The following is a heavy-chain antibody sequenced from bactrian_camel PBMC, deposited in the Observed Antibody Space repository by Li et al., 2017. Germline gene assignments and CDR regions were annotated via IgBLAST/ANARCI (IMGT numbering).Heavy chain of an antibody. CDR2: IYTEGTT. V-gene: IGHV3S10*01. CDR1: GITFSRHD. D-gene: IGHD1*01. J-gene: IGHJ4*01. Sequence: VQLVESGGGLVQPGESLRLSCVASGITFSRHDMSWVRQAPGKERVGLASIYTEGTTNYADSVKGRFTISKDNARNTLYLQMNNLKPEDTGTYICAADIGPFLPSVSQYWTGDYFGRGTQVTVS.